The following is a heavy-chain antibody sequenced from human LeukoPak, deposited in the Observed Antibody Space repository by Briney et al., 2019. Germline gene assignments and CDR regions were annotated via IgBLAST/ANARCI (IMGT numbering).Heavy chain of an antibody. V-gene: IGHV3-30-3*01. Sequence: SGGSLRLSCAASGFTFSSYAIHWVRQAPGKGLEWVAVISYDGSNKYYADTVKGRFTISRDNSRNTLYLQMNSLRAEDTAVYYCARDHGRGSSSFYSWGGGTYYFDHWGQGTLVTVSS. J-gene: IGHJ4*02. CDR1: GFTFSSYA. CDR2: ISYDGSNK. CDR3: ARDHGRGSSSFYSWGGGTYYFDH. D-gene: IGHD6-6*01.